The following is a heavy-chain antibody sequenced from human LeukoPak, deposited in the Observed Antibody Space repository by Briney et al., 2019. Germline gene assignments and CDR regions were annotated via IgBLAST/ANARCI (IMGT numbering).Heavy chain of an antibody. D-gene: IGHD6-13*01. J-gene: IGHJ4*02. CDR2: ISGSGGSI. Sequence: GSLRLSCAASGFTFSSYAMSWVRQAPGKGLEWVSSISGSGGSIYYADSVKGRFTISRDNSKSTLYLQMNSLRAEDTAIYYCAKEAVAAAGPFDYWGQGTLVTVSS. V-gene: IGHV3-23*01. CDR1: GFTFSSYA. CDR3: AKEAVAAAGPFDY.